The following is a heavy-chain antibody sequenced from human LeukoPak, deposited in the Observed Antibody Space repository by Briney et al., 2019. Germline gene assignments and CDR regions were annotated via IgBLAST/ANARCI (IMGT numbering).Heavy chain of an antibody. D-gene: IGHD4-11*01. CDR3: AVGSDCST. J-gene: IGHJ5*02. CDR2: IRKNGEKT. V-gene: IGHV3-23*01. CDR1: GLTFNIYA. Sequence: PGGSLRLSCVASGLTFNIYAMSWVRQAPGKGLEWISCIRKNGEKTYYGDSVTGRFSISRDDSKNTLYLQMSSLRADDTAVYYCAVGSDCSTWGRGTPVTVSS.